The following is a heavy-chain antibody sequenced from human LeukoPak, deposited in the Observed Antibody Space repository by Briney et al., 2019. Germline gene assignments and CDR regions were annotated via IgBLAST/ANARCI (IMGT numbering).Heavy chain of an antibody. CDR2: VSGSGDNT. CDR1: GITFRSYA. D-gene: IGHD6-19*01. V-gene: IGHV3-23*01. Sequence: GGSLRLSCAASGITFRSYAMSWVRQAPGKGLEWVSAVSGSGDNTYYADSVKGRFIISRDNSKNTLHLQMNSLRAEDSAVYYRAAQWLVLGAFDIWGQGTMVTVS. J-gene: IGHJ3*02. CDR3: AAQWLVLGAFDI.